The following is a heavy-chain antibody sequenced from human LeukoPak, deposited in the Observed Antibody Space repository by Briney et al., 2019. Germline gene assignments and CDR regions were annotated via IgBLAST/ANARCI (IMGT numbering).Heavy chain of an antibody. CDR1: GGSINSGSYY. V-gene: IGHV4-61*09. CDR2: FYTSGHT. CDR3: TNRKEEAYYDYVWGSEHFDY. D-gene: IGHD3-16*01. J-gene: IGHJ4*02. Sequence: SQTLSLTCTVSGGSINSGSYYWSWIRQPAGKGLEWMGHFYTSGHTSYNPSLKSRVTISVDTSKNQFSLKLSSVTAADTAVYYCTNRKEEAYYDYVWGSEHFDYWGQGTLVTVSS.